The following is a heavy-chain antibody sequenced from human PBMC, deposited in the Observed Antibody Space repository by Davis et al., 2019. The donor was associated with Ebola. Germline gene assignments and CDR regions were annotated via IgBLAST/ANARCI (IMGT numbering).Heavy chain of an antibody. J-gene: IGHJ4*02. Sequence: ASVKVSCKASGYTFTSYDINLVRQATGQGLEWMGWMNPNSGNTGYAQKFQGRVTMTRNTSISTAYMELSSLRSEDTAVYYCARGYYGSGSYYLAFGYWGQGTLVTVSS. CDR2: MNPNSGNT. D-gene: IGHD3-10*01. V-gene: IGHV1-8*01. CDR3: ARGYYGSGSYYLAFGY. CDR1: GYTFTSYD.